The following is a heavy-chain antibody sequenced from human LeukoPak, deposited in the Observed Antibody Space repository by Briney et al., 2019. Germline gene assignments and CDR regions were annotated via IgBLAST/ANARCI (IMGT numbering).Heavy chain of an antibody. D-gene: IGHD4-17*01. Sequence: GGSLRLSCAASGFTFSSYEMNWVRQAPGKGLEWVSSISSSSSYIYYADSVKGRFTISRHNARNSLYLQMNSLRAEDTAVYYCARARGLGYGDDVRWFDPWGQGTLVTVSS. V-gene: IGHV3-21*06. CDR3: ARARGLGYGDDVRWFDP. CDR2: ISSSSSYI. J-gene: IGHJ5*02. CDR1: GFTFSSYE.